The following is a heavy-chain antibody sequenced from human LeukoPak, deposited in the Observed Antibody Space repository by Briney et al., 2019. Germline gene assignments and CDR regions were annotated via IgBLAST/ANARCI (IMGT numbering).Heavy chain of an antibody. J-gene: IGHJ4*02. V-gene: IGHV1-2*02. Sequence: ASVKVSCKASGYTFTGYYMHWVRLAPGQGLEWMGWINPNSGGTNYAQKFQGRVTMTRDTSISTAYMELSRLRSDDTAVYYCARDHDYGGDGFDYWGQGTLVTVSS. D-gene: IGHD4-23*01. CDR1: GYTFTGYY. CDR3: ARDHDYGGDGFDY. CDR2: INPNSGGT.